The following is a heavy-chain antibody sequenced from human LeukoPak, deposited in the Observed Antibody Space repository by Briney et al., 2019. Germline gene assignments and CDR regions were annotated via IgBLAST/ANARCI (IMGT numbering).Heavy chain of an antibody. D-gene: IGHD3-9*01. V-gene: IGHV1-18*04. CDR3: ARVGLRYFDWLSTGFDP. Sequence: ASVKVSCKASGYTFTSYGISWVRQAPGQGLERMGWISAYNGNTNYAQKLQGRVTMTTDTSTSTAYMELRSLRSDDTAVYYCARVGLRYFDWLSTGFDPWGQGTLVTVSS. CDR2: ISAYNGNT. J-gene: IGHJ5*02. CDR1: GYTFTSYG.